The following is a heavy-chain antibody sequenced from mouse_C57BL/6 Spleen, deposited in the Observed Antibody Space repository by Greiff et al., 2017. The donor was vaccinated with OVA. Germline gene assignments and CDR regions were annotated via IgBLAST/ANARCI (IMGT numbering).Heavy chain of an antibody. CDR1: GYTFTDYY. CDR3: ARSDYGSFAY. Sequence: QVQLQQSGAELVKPGASVKISCKASGYTFTDYYIHWVKQRPGQGLEWIGKIGTGSGSTYYHEKVKGKATLTADKSSSTAYMQLSSLTSEDAAVYFYARSDYGSFAYWGQGTLVTVSA. V-gene: IGHV1-77*01. D-gene: IGHD2-2*01. J-gene: IGHJ3*01. CDR2: IGTGSGST.